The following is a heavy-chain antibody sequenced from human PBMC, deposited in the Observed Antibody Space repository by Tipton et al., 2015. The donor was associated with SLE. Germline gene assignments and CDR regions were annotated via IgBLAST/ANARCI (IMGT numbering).Heavy chain of an antibody. CDR1: GGSISPFY. CDR3: ARGLGTYSSGWRYYYYYMDV. CDR2: INHSGST. D-gene: IGHD6-19*01. Sequence: TLSLTCTVSGGSISPFYWSWIRRPPGKGLEWIGEINHSGSTKYNPPLKSRVTISVDTSKNQFSLKLSSVTAADTAVYYCARGLGTYSSGWRYYYYYMDVWGKGTTVTVSS. V-gene: IGHV4-34*01. J-gene: IGHJ6*03.